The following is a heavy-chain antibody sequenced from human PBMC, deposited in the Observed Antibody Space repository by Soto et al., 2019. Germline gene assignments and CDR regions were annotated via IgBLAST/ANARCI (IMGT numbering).Heavy chain of an antibody. CDR3: VRSSGWTSDY. CDR2: IKQDGSEI. V-gene: IGHV3-7*04. J-gene: IGHJ4*02. CDR1: GFAFSSYG. Sequence: GGSLRLSCATSGFAFSSYGMNWVRQVPGKGLEWVANIKQDGSEINYVDSVRGRFTISRDNANNSLYLQMNSLRAEDTAVYYCVRSSGWTSDYWGQGILVNVAS. D-gene: IGHD3-10*01.